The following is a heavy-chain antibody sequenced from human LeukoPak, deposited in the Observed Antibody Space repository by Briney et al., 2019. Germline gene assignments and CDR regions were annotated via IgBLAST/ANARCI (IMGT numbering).Heavy chain of an antibody. J-gene: IGHJ6*02. D-gene: IGHD2-2*01. CDR1: GYTLTELS. Sequence: ASVKVSCKVSGYTLTELSMHWVRQAPGKGLEWMGGFDPEDGETIYAQKFQGRVTMTEDTSTDTDYMELSSLRSEDTAVYYCARPWGYCSSTSCLRPDYYYYYGMDVWGQGTTVTVSS. CDR2: FDPEDGET. CDR3: ARPWGYCSSTSCLRPDYYYYYGMDV. V-gene: IGHV1-24*01.